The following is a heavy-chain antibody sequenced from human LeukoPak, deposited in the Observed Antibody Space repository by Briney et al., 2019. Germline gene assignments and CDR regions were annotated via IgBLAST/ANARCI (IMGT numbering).Heavy chain of an antibody. V-gene: IGHV1-18*01. CDR3: AKTTYDILTGRNWFDP. CDR2: ISAYNGNT. CDR1: GYTFTSYG. J-gene: IGHJ5*02. D-gene: IGHD3-9*01. Sequence: ASVKVSCKASGYTFTSYGISWVRQAPGQGLEWMGWISAYNGNTNYAQKLQGRVTMTTDTSTSTAYMELRSLRSDDTAVYYSAKTTYDILTGRNWFDPWGQGTLVTVSS.